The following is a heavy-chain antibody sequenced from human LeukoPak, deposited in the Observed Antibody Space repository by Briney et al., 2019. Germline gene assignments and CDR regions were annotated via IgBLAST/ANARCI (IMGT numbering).Heavy chain of an antibody. CDR2: ISSSSSTI. D-gene: IGHD3-22*01. V-gene: IGHV3-48*04. Sequence: PGGSLRLSCAASGFTFSSYSMNWVRQAPGKGLEWVSYISSSSSTIYYADSVKGRFTISRDNAKNSLYLQMNSLRAEDTAVYYCARGEYYDSSGYPFWGQGTLVTVSS. CDR1: GFTFSSYS. J-gene: IGHJ4*02. CDR3: ARGEYYDSSGYPF.